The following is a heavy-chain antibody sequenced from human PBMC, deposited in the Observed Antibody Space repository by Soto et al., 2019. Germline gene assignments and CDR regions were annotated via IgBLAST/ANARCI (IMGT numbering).Heavy chain of an antibody. CDR1: GFTFDDYA. CDR3: AKAARAHDAFDI. V-gene: IGHV3-9*01. CDR2: ISWNSGSI. J-gene: IGHJ3*02. Sequence: GGSLRLSCAASGFTFDDYAMHWVRQAPGKGLEWVSGISWNSGSIGYADSVKGRFTISRDNAKNSLYLQMNSLRAEDTALYYCAKAARAHDAFDIWGQGTMVTVSS.